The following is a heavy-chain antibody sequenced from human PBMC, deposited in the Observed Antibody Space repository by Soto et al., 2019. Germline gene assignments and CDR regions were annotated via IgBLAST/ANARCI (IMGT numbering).Heavy chain of an antibody. V-gene: IGHV4-59*01. CDR2: IYYSGST. D-gene: IGHD3-10*01. Sequence: SETLSLTCTVSGGSISSYYWSWIRQPPGKGLEWIGYIYYSGSTNYNPSLKSRVTISVDTSKNQFSLKLSSVTAADTAVYYCARGDRGVSSRYYFDYWGQGTLVTVSS. J-gene: IGHJ4*02. CDR3: ARGDRGVSSRYYFDY. CDR1: GGSISSYY.